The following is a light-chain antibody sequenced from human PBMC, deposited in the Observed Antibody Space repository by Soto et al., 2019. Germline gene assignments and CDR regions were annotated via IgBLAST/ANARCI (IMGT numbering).Light chain of an antibody. J-gene: IGLJ1*01. CDR3: ATWDDGLNGYV. CDR1: TSNIGSNS. Sequence: QSALTQPPSASGTPGQRVTTSCSGSTSNIGSNSVNWYQKLPGTAPKLLIYSKTQRPSGVPDRFSGSKSGTSASLAISGLQSEDEADYYCATWDDGLNGYVFGTGTKVTVL. V-gene: IGLV1-44*01. CDR2: SKT.